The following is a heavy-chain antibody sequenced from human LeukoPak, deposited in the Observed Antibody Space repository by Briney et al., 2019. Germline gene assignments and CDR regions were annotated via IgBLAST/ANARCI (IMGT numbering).Heavy chain of an antibody. V-gene: IGHV3-48*02. CDR2: IFSSDSTI. J-gene: IGHJ4*02. D-gene: IGHD1-1*01. Sequence: GGCLRLSCAASGFTFSGYAMNWVRQAPGKGLEWVSHIFSSDSTIGYADSVKGRFTVSRDNAKNSLYLQMNNLRDDDTAVYYCARDLNWAFDYWGQGTLVTVSS. CDR3: ARDLNWAFDY. CDR1: GFTFSGYA.